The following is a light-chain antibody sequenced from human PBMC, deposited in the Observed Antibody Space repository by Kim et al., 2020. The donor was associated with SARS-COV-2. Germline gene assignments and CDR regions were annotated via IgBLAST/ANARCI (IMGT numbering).Light chain of an antibody. CDR1: QTINTNY. CDR3: LQYGISPPYS. V-gene: IGKV3D-20*01. Sequence: ETVMTQSPATLSLSPGERATLSCGASQTINTNYLAWYQQKPGLAPRLLVYDASTRATGDPDRFSGSGSGTDFTLPLRTLEPEGFAVYFFLQYGISPPYSFRRGPKLEI. J-gene: IGKJ2*01. CDR2: DAS.